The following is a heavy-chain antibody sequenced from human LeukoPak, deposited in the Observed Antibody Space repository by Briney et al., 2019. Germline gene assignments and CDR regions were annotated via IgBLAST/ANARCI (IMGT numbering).Heavy chain of an antibody. CDR1: GFTFSSYA. CDR2: ILFDGSNT. V-gene: IGHV3-30-3*01. CDR3: ANQKLSGTYLPDY. D-gene: IGHD3-10*01. Sequence: GRSLRLSCAASGFTFSSYAMHWVRQAPGKGLEWVAFILFDGSNTKYADSVKGRFTISRDNSKNTLYLQMNTLRTEDTAVYYCANQKLSGTYLPDYWGQGTLVTVSS. J-gene: IGHJ4*02.